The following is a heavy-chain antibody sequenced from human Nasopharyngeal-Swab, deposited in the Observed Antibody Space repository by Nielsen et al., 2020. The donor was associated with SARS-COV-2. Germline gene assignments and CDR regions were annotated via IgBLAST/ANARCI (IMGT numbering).Heavy chain of an antibody. CDR3: ARAVVWVGAAPSAVWGYFDY. CDR2: IYYSGST. Sequence: WIRQPPGKGLEWIGYIYYSGSTYYNPSLKSRVTISVDTSKNQLSLKLSSVTAADTAVYYCARAVVWVGAAPSAVWGYFDYWGQGILVTVSS. J-gene: IGHJ4*02. V-gene: IGHV4-30-4*01. D-gene: IGHD2-15*01.